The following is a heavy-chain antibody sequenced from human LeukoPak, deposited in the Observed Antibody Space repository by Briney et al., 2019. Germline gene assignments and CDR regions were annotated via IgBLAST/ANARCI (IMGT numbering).Heavy chain of an antibody. CDR2: INHSGST. CDR1: GGSFSGYY. J-gene: IGHJ4*02. D-gene: IGHD1-14*01. Sequence: PSETLSLTCAVYGGSFSGYYWSWIRQPPGKGLEWIGEINHSGSTNYNPSLESRVTISVDTSKNQFSLKLSSVTAADPAVHYCARGDRPGYDYWGQGTLVTVSS. V-gene: IGHV4-34*01. CDR3: ARGDRPGYDY.